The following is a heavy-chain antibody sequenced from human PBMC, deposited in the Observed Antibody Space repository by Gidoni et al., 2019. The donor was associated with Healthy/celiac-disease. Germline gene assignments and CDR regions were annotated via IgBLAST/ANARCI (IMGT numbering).Heavy chain of an antibody. CDR3: ARGVGFGELLYGVWFDP. CDR2: IIPIFGTP. V-gene: IGHV1-69*01. CDR1: GGTFSSYA. Sequence: QVQLVQSGAEVKKPGSSVKVSCKASGGTFSSYAISWVRQAPGQGLEWMGGIIPIFGTPNYAQKFQGRVTITADESTSTAYMELSSLRSEDTAVYYCARGVGFGELLYGVWFDPWGQGTLVTVSS. D-gene: IGHD3-10*01. J-gene: IGHJ5*02.